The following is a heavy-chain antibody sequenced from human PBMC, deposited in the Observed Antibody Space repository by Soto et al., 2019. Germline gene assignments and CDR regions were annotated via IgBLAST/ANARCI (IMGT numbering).Heavy chain of an antibody. CDR3: ARDTTLSSWYSQRSFDP. CDR1: GGSISSYY. V-gene: IGHV4-59*01. D-gene: IGHD6-13*01. CDR2: IYYSGST. J-gene: IGHJ5*02. Sequence: PSETLSLTCTVSGGSISSYYWSWIRQPPGKGLEWIGYIYYSGSTNYNPSLKSRVTISVDTSKNQFSLKLSSVTAADTAVYYCARDTTLSSWYSQRSFDPWGQGTLVTVSS.